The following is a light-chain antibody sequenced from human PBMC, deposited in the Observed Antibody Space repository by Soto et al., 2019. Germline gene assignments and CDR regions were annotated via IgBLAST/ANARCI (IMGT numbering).Light chain of an antibody. J-gene: IGKJ1*01. CDR2: GAS. CDR3: QQYNNWPPWT. Sequence: EIVMTQSPATPSVSPGERATLSCRASQSVSSILAWYQQKPGQAPRLLIYGASTRATGIPARFSGSGSGTEFTLTISSLQSEGFAVYYCQQYNNWPPWTFGQGTKVDIK. V-gene: IGKV3-15*01. CDR1: QSVSSI.